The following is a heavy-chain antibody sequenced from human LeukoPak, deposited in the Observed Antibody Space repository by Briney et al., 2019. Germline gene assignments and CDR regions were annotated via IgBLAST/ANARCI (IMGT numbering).Heavy chain of an antibody. V-gene: IGHV3-9*01. CDR2: ISWNSGSI. CDR3: AVQRGYSYGYLDY. J-gene: IGHJ4*02. D-gene: IGHD5-18*01. Sequence: PGGSLRLSCVASRFTFMNYWMGWVRQAPGKGLEWVSGISWNSGSIVYADSVKGRFTISRDNAKNSLYLQMNSLRAEDTAVYYCAVQRGYSYGYLDYWGQGTLVTVSS. CDR1: RFTFMNYW.